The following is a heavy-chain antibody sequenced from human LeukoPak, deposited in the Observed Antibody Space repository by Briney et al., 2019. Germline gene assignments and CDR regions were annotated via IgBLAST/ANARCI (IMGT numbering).Heavy chain of an antibody. D-gene: IGHD6-6*01. CDR1: GGSISSYY. Sequence: PSETLSLTCTVSGGSISSYYWSWIRQPAGKGLEWIGRIYTSGSTNYNPPLKSRVTMSVDTSKNQFSLKLSSVTAADTAVYYCARDKIAARPRGYNWFDPWGQGTLVTVSS. V-gene: IGHV4-4*07. CDR3: ARDKIAARPRGYNWFDP. CDR2: IYTSGST. J-gene: IGHJ5*02.